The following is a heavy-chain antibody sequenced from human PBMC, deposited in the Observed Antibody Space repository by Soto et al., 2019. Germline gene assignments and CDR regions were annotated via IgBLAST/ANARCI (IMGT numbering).Heavy chain of an antibody. V-gene: IGHV3-7*03. CDR1: GFTFRSYW. CDR2: IKEDGSEK. J-gene: IGHJ6*02. Sequence: PGGSLRLSCAASGFTFRSYWMSWVRQTPGKGLEWVANIKEDGSEKNYVDSVKGRFITSRDNAKNSLYLQMNSLRAEDTAVYYCAREHRVVVFGVVPKRGFHYYGMNVWGQGTTVTVSS. D-gene: IGHD3-3*01. CDR3: AREHRVVVFGVVPKRGFHYYGMNV.